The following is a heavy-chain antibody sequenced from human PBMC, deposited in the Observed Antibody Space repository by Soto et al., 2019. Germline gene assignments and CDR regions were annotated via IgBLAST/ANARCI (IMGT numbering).Heavy chain of an antibody. CDR2: IDWDDDK. CDR3: ARIRTTVTAEYYYGMDV. V-gene: IGHV2-70*01. D-gene: IGHD4-17*01. J-gene: IGHJ6*02. Sequence: SGPTLVNPTQTLTLTCTFSGFSLSTSGMCVSWIRQPPGKALEWLALIDWDDDKYYSTSLKTRLTISKDTSKNQVVLTMTNMDPVDTATYYCARIRTTVTAEYYYGMDVWGQGTTVTVSS. CDR1: GFSLSTSGMC.